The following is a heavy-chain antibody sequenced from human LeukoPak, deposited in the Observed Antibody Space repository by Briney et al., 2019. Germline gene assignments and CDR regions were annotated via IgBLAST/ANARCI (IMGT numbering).Heavy chain of an antibody. CDR3: ARHWVGNSSASYAFDI. V-gene: IGHV4-59*08. CDR1: GGSISSSF. CDR2: IYYSGST. J-gene: IGHJ3*02. D-gene: IGHD6-19*01. Sequence: SETLSLTCTVSGGSISSSFWSWIRQPPGKGLEWIGYIYYSGSTNYNPSLKSRVTISVDTSKNQFSLKLNSLTAADTAVYYCARHWVGNSSASYAFDIWGQGTMLTVSS.